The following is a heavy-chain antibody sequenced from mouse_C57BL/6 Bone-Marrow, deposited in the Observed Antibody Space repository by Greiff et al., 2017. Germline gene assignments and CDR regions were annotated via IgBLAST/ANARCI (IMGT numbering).Heavy chain of an antibody. CDR2: ISDGGSYT. CDR1: GFTFSSYA. V-gene: IGHV5-4*01. J-gene: IGHJ2*01. Sequence: EVQLVESGGGLVKPGGSLKLSCAASGFTFSSYAMSWVRQTPEKRLEWVATISDGGSYTYYPDNVKGRFTISRDNAKNNLYLQMSHLKSEDTAMYYCARDLGEAFDWGQGTTLTVSS. CDR3: ARDLGEAFD. D-gene: IGHD4-1*01.